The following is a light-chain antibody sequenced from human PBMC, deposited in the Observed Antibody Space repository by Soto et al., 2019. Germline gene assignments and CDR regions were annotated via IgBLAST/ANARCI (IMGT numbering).Light chain of an antibody. CDR2: KAS. CDR3: QQYNSYSWT. J-gene: IGKJ1*01. Sequence: DIQMTQSPSTLSASVGDRVTITCRASQSISSWLAWYHQKPGKAPKLLIYKASSLESGVPSRFSGSGSGTESTLTISRLQPDDFATYYCQQYNSYSWTFGQGTKVDIK. CDR1: QSISSW. V-gene: IGKV1-5*03.